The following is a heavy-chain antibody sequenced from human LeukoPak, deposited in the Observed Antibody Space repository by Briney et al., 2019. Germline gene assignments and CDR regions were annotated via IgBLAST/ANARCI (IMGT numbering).Heavy chain of an antibody. CDR2: ISGSGGST. V-gene: IGHV3-23*01. D-gene: IGHD4-11*01. Sequence: GGSLRLSCAASGFTFSSYAMSWVRQAPGKGLEWVSAISGSGGSTYYADSVKGRFTISRDNSKNTPYLQMNSLRAEDTAVYYCARDHDYSNLYYYYYYMDVWGKGTTVTVSS. J-gene: IGHJ6*03. CDR1: GFTFSSYA. CDR3: ARDHDYSNLYYYYYYMDV.